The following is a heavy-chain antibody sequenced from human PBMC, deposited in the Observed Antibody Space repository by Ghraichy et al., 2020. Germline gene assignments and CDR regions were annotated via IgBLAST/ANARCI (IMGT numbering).Heavy chain of an antibody. CDR2: ISGSGGST. D-gene: IGHD3-3*01. J-gene: IGHJ4*02. Sequence: GGSLRLSCAASGFTFSSYAMSWVRQAPGKGLEWVSAISGSGGSTYYADSVKGRFTISRDNSKNTLYLQMNSLRAEDTAVYYCAKDGRAFGVVIAFDYWGQGTLVTVSS. V-gene: IGHV3-23*01. CDR3: AKDGRAFGVVIAFDY. CDR1: GFTFSSYA.